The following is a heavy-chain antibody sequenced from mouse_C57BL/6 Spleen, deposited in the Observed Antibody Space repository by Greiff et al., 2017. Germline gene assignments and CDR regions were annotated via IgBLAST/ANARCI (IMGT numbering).Heavy chain of an antibody. CDR1: GYTFTDYE. CDR3: TRGHYYGSSLAWFAY. V-gene: IGHV1-15*01. J-gene: IGHJ3*01. Sequence: VQLVESGAELVRPGASVTLSCKASGYTFTDYEMHWVKQTPVHGLEWIGAIDPETGGTAYNQKFKGKAILTADKSSSTAYMELRSLTSEDSAVYYCTRGHYYGSSLAWFAYWGQGTLVTVSA. D-gene: IGHD1-1*01. CDR2: IDPETGGT.